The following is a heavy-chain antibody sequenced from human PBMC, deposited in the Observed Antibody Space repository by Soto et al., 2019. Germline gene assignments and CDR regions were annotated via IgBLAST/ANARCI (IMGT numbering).Heavy chain of an antibody. Sequence: EVQLLESGGGLVQPGGSLRLSCAASGFTFSSYAMSWVRQAPGKGLEWVSAISGSGGSTYYADSVKGRFTIARDNSKNTLYLQMNSLRAEDTAVYYCAKDLGPLGYCSSTSCDGWGQGTLVTVSS. J-gene: IGHJ4*02. V-gene: IGHV3-23*01. CDR2: ISGSGGST. D-gene: IGHD2-2*01. CDR1: GFTFSSYA. CDR3: AKDLGPLGYCSSTSCDG.